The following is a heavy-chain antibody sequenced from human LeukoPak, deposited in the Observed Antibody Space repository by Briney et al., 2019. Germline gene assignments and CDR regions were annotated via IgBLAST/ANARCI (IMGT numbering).Heavy chain of an antibody. CDR2: ITGSGDYT. Sequence: LAGGSLRLSCAASGFSFGSHPMNWVRQAPGKGLEWVSGITGSGDYTYYIDSVQGRFTISRDNTKNMSFLQMNSLRAEDTAVYYCARGVMAARLYYFDYWGRGILVTVSS. D-gene: IGHD2-21*01. CDR3: ARGVMAARLYYFDY. J-gene: IGHJ4*02. CDR1: GFSFGSHP. V-gene: IGHV3-23*01.